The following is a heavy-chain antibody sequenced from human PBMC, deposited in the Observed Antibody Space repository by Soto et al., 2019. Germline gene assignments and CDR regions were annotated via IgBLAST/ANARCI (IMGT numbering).Heavy chain of an antibody. D-gene: IGHD1-1*01. CDR2: MNPNSGNK. V-gene: IGHV1-8*01. J-gene: IGHJ5*02. Sequence: QVQLVQSGAEVKKPGASVKVSCKASGYTFTSYDINWVRQATGQGLEWMGWMNPNSGNKGYAQKFQGRVTMTRNTSIGTAYIELSSLRSEDTAVYYCAGGSGLERPNWFDPWGQGTLVTVSS. CDR1: GYTFTSYD. CDR3: AGGSGLERPNWFDP.